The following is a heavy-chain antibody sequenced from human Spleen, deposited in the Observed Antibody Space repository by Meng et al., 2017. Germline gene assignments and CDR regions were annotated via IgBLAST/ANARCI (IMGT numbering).Heavy chain of an antibody. CDR3: GRVGGIARGEAYDY. V-gene: IGHV3-7*01. J-gene: IGHJ4*02. Sequence: GESLKISCAASGFIFSGYYMSWVRQAPGKGLEWVAYIKTNGSTTHYVDSVKGRFTISRDNAKNSLYLQMNSLRAEDTAVYYCGRVGGIARGEAYDYWGQGTLVTVSS. CDR2: IKTNGSTT. CDR1: GFIFSGYY. D-gene: IGHD6-13*01.